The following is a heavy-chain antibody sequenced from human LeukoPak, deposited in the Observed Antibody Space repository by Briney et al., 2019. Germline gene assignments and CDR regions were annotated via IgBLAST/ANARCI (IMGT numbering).Heavy chain of an antibody. CDR2: INHSGST. D-gene: IGHD6-13*01. Sequence: SETLSLTCAVYGGSFSGYYWSWIRQPPGKGLEWIGEINHSGSTSYNPSLKSRVTISVDTSKNQFSLKLSSVTAADTAVYYCARGRRIAAAGRNWFDPWGQGTLVTVSS. CDR1: GGSFSGYY. CDR3: ARGRRIAAAGRNWFDP. J-gene: IGHJ5*02. V-gene: IGHV4-34*01.